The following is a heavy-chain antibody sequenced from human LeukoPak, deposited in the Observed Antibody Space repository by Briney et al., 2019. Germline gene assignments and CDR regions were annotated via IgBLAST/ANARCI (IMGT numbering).Heavy chain of an antibody. CDR2: IRSKASNYAT. V-gene: IGHV3-73*01. Sequence: PGGSLRLSCAASGFTFSNAWMSWVRQAPGKGLEWVGRIRSKASNYATAYDASVKGRFTISRDDSKNTAYLQMNSLKTEDTAVYYCTVNYCSGGSCYMLWGQGTLATVSS. D-gene: IGHD2-15*01. J-gene: IGHJ4*02. CDR3: TVNYCSGGSCYML. CDR1: GFTFSNAW.